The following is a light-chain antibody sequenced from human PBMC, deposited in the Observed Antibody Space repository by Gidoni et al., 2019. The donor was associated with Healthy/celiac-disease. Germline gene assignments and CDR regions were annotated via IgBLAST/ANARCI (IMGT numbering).Light chain of an antibody. Sequence: DIQMTQSPSSLSASVGDRVTITCRASQSISKYLNWYQQKPGRAPKLLIYATTSLQGGVPSRFSGSGSGTDFTLTISSLQREDFATYYCQQSYSTPWTFGQGTKVEIK. J-gene: IGKJ1*01. CDR3: QQSYSTPWT. V-gene: IGKV1-39*01. CDR1: QSISKY. CDR2: ATT.